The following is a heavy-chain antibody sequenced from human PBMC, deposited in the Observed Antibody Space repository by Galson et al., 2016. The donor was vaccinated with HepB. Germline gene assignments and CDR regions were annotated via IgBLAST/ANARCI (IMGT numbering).Heavy chain of an antibody. Sequence: QSGAEVKKPGESLRISCKGSGYSFTTYWISWVRQVPGKGLEWMGRIDPSDSYTKYSPSFHGHVTISTDRSISTAYLQWSSLKASDTAMYYCARDPGYCSPSGCPRGPRWGQGTLVTVSS. CDR2: IDPSDSYT. V-gene: IGHV5-10-1*01. J-gene: IGHJ4*02. CDR1: GYSFTTYW. CDR3: ARDPGYCSPSGCPRGPR. D-gene: IGHD2-15*01.